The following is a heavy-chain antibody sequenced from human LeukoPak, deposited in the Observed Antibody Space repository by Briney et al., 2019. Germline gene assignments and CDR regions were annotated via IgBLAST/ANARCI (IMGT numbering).Heavy chain of an antibody. CDR1: GGSVTSTNW. CDR2: VHLDGRT. Sequence: PSETLSLTCDVSGGSVTSTNWWTWVHQPPGKGLEGIGEVHLDGRTNYNPSLKSRLIMSVALPANHISLKLTSVTAADTAVYYCAREGGFYRPLDYSGQGTLVTVSS. J-gene: IGHJ4*02. V-gene: IGHV4-4*02. CDR3: AREGGFYRPLDY. D-gene: IGHD3-3*01.